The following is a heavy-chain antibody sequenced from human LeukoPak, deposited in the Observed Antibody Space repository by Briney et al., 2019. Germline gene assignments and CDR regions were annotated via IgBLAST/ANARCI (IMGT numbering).Heavy chain of an antibody. J-gene: IGHJ4*02. Sequence: PGGSLRLSCADSGFTFRSYAMSWVRQAPGRGLERVSAIIGSGGGTYFADSVKGRFTISRDNSKNTLYLQMNNLRAEDTAVYYCAKDTGSRAVAGTRFDYWGQGTLVTVSS. CDR2: IIGSGGGT. CDR3: AKDTGSRAVAGTRFDY. CDR1: GFTFRSYA. D-gene: IGHD6-19*01. V-gene: IGHV3-23*01.